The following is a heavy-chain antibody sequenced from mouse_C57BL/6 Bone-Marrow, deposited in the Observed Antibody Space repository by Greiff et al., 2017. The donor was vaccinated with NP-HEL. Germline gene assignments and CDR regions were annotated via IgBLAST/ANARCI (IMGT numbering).Heavy chain of an antibody. V-gene: IGHV1-39*01. CDR2: INPNYGTT. J-gene: IGHJ4*01. CDR3: ARNPYYSNYGAMDY. Sequence: VQLKESGPELVKPGASVKISCKASGYSFTDYNMNWVKQSNGKSLEWIGVINPNYGTTNYNGKFKGKATLTADKSSSTAYMQLSSLTSEDSAVYFCARNPYYSNYGAMDYWGQGTSVTVSS. CDR1: GYSFTDYN. D-gene: IGHD2-5*01.